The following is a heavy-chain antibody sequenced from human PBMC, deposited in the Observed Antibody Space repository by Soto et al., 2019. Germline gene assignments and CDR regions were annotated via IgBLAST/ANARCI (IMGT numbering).Heavy chain of an antibody. D-gene: IGHD3-10*01. CDR3: ARQFYFGAGSYYTRLFDF. CDR1: GGSISSSSYY. CDR2: IYYSGNI. J-gene: IGHJ4*02. Sequence: SETLSLTCTVSGGSISSSSYYWGWIRQPPGKGLEWIGTIYYSGNIYYNPSLKSRVTISVDTAKNQFSLKLSSVTAADTAVYYFARQFYFGAGSYYTRLFDFWGQGTLVTVSS. V-gene: IGHV4-39*01.